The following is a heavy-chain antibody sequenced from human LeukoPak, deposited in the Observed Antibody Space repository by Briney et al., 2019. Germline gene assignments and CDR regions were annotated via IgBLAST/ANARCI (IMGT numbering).Heavy chain of an antibody. V-gene: IGHV1-69*05. J-gene: IGHJ4*02. CDR2: IIPIFGTA. CDR3: ARESSVAAAGTGLLLDY. Sequence: GASVKVSCKASGGTFSSYAISWVRQAPGQGLEWMGGIIPIFGTANYAQKFQGRVTITTDESTSTAYMELSSLRSEDTAVYYCARESSVAAAGTGLLLDYWGQGTLVTVSS. D-gene: IGHD6-13*01. CDR1: GGTFSSYA.